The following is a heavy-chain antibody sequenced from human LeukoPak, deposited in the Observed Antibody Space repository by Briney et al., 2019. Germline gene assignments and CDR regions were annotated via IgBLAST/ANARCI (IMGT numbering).Heavy chain of an antibody. CDR1: GYTFTGYY. V-gene: IGHV1-2*02. CDR3: ARGSEVGATQKNALDI. Sequence: ASVKVSCKTSGYTFTGYYMHCVRQAPGQGLEWMGWINPNSGDTKYAQRFQDRVTMTRDTSITTAYMELSGLRSDDTALYYCARGSEVGATQKNALDIWGQGTMVTVSS. D-gene: IGHD1-26*01. J-gene: IGHJ3*02. CDR2: INPNSGDT.